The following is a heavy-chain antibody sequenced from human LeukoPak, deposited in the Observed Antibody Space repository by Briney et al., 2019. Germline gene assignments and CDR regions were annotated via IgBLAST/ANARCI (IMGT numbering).Heavy chain of an antibody. D-gene: IGHD6-19*01. CDR1: GFTVSSNY. CDR2: IYSGGST. J-gene: IGHJ4*02. V-gene: IGHV3-53*01. CDR3: AKEASSAWLDC. Sequence: SRGSLRLSCAASGFTVSSNYMTWVRQAPGKGPEWVSVIYSGGSTYYADSVKGRFTISRDSSKNTLYLQMYSLRAEDTAVYYCAKEASSAWLDCWGLGTLVTVSS.